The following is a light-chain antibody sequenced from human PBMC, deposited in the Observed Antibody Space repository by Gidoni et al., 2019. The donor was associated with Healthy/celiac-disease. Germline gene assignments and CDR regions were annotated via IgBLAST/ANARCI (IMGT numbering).Light chain of an antibody. CDR2: AAS. Sequence: DIQLTQSPSSLSASVGDRVTITCRARQGISNYLAWYQQKPGKVPKLLIYAASTLQSGVPYLFSGSGSGTDFTLTISSLQPEDVATYYCQKYNSAPWTFGQGTKVEIK. CDR1: QGISNY. CDR3: QKYNSAPWT. V-gene: IGKV1-27*01. J-gene: IGKJ1*01.